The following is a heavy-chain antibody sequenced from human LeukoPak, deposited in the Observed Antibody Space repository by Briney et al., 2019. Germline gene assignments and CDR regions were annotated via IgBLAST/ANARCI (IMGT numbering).Heavy chain of an antibody. Sequence: PSETLSLTCAVYGESFSGYYWSWIRQPPGKGLEWIGEINHSGSINYNPSLKSRVTVSVDTSKNQFSLKLSSVTAADTAVYYCASSYYYGSGSYRPFYFDYWGQGTLVTVSS. CDR3: ASSYYYGSGSYRPFYFDY. D-gene: IGHD3-10*01. CDR1: GESFSGYY. V-gene: IGHV4-34*01. J-gene: IGHJ4*02. CDR2: INHSGSI.